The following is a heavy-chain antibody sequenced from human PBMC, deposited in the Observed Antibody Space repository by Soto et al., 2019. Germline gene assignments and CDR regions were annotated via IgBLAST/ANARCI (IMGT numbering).Heavy chain of an antibody. CDR1: GGTFSSYT. Sequence: QVKLVQSGAEVKNPGSSVRVSCKASGGTFSSYTLNWVRQAPGQGLEWMGRIIPILSMSTYAQKFQGRVSIIADKSTTTAYMTLSSLRSDDTAIYYCARYYGSGSRPFDYWGQGTLVTVSS. CDR3: ARYYGSGSRPFDY. D-gene: IGHD3-10*01. J-gene: IGHJ4*02. CDR2: IIPILSMS. V-gene: IGHV1-69*02.